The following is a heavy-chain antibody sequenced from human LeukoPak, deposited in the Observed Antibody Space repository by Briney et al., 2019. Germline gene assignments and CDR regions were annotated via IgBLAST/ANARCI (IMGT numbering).Heavy chain of an antibody. J-gene: IGHJ4*02. CDR2: INHSGST. CDR3: AGGTYYYDSSGYQYYFDY. V-gene: IGHV4-34*01. CDR1: GGSLNGYY. Sequence: SETLSLTCAVYGGSLNGYYWSWIRQPPGKGLEWIGEINHSGSTKYNPSLKTRVTISADTSKNQFSLKLYSVTAADTAVYYCAGGTYYYDSSGYQYYFDYWGQGTLVTASS. D-gene: IGHD3-22*01.